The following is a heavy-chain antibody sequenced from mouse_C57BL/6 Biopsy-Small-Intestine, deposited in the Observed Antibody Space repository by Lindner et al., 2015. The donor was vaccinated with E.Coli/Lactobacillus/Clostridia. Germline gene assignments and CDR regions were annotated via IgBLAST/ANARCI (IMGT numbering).Heavy chain of an antibody. CDR2: IYPRDGST. Sequence: VQLQESGAELMKPGASVKLSCKASGYTFTSYDINWVKQRPGQGLEWIGWIYPRDGSTKYNENFKGKTTLTVDTSSSTAYMELHSLTSEDSTVYFCARGTTVVAADYWGQGTTLTVSS. J-gene: IGHJ2*01. V-gene: IGHV1-85*01. CDR3: ARGTTVVAADY. D-gene: IGHD1-1*01. CDR1: GYTFTSYD.